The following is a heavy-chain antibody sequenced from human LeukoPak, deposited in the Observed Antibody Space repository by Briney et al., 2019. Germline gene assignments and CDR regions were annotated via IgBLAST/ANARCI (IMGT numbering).Heavy chain of an antibody. V-gene: IGHV4-59*01. J-gene: IGHJ4*02. CDR3: ARARWLYSRLYYFDY. CDR1: GGSISSYY. Sequence: PSETLSLTCTDSGGSISSYYWSWIRQPPGKGLEWIGYIYYSGSTNYNPSLKSRVTISVDTSKNQFSLKLSSVTAADTAVYYCARARWLYSRLYYFDYWGQGTLVTVSS. CDR2: IYYSGST. D-gene: IGHD6-13*01.